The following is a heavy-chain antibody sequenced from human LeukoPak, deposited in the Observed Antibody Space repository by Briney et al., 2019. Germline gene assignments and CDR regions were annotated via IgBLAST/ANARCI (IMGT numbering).Heavy chain of an antibody. J-gene: IGHJ4*02. CDR1: GGSIRSSSYY. Sequence: SETLSLTCTVSGGSIRSSSYYWAWIRQPPGKGLEWTGTIHHSGDTYYNPSLKSRVTISVDTSKNQFSLNLSSVTAADTAVYYCARLGGYYDPPDYWGQGTLVTVSS. V-gene: IGHV4-39*01. D-gene: IGHD3-22*01. CDR2: IHHSGDT. CDR3: ARLGGYYDPPDY.